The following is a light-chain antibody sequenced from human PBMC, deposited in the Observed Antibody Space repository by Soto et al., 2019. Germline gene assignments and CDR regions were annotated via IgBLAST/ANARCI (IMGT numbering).Light chain of an antibody. CDR2: RVS. CDR1: QSLVHSDGDTY. V-gene: IGKV2-30*02. CDR3: MQGTHWPPYT. J-gene: IGKJ2*01. Sequence: DVVMTQSPLSLPVNLGEPAAISCRSTQSLVHSDGDTYLSWFHQRPGQSPRRLIFRVSKRDFGVPPRFIGSGSGTDFTLEITSVEAEDVGVYYCMQGTHWPPYTLGQGTRLEIK.